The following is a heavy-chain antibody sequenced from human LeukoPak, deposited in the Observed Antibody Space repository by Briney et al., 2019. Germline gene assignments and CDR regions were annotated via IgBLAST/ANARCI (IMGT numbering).Heavy chain of an antibody. D-gene: IGHD2-15*01. Sequence: NPSETLSLTCAVYGGSFSGYYWSWIRQPAGKGLEWIGRIYGSGSTNYNPSLKSRVTISVDTSKNQFSLKLSSVTAADTAVYYCASQGRNSYYFDYWGQGTLVTVSS. CDR1: GGSFSGYY. CDR3: ASQGRNSYYFDY. CDR2: IYGSGST. J-gene: IGHJ4*02. V-gene: IGHV4-59*10.